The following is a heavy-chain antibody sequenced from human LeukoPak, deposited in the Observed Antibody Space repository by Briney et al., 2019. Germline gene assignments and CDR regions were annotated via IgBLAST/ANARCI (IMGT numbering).Heavy chain of an antibody. CDR2: IRIKPYGGTP. CDR3: SRGPFCGGCCYTIAVDY. Sequence: PGGSLRLSCTASGFTFSDYAMTWVRQAPGKGLEWVGFIRIKPYGGTPDYAASVKGRFTISRDDSKSIAYLQMNSLKTDDTAVYYCSRGPFCGGCCYTIAVDYWGQGTLVTVSS. V-gene: IGHV3-49*04. D-gene: IGHD2-21*02. CDR1: GFTFSDYA. J-gene: IGHJ4*02.